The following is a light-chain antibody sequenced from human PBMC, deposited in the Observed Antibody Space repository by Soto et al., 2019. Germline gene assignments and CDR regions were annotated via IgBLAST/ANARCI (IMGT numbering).Light chain of an antibody. CDR1: QSVSSSY. V-gene: IGKV3-20*01. CDR3: QQYGSSLPWT. J-gene: IGKJ1*01. Sequence: EIVLTQSPGTLSLSPGEIATLSCRASQSVSSSYLAWYQQKPGQAPRLLIYAASSRATGIPDRFSGSGSGTDFTLTISRLEPEDFAVYYWQQYGSSLPWTFGQGTRWIT. CDR2: AAS.